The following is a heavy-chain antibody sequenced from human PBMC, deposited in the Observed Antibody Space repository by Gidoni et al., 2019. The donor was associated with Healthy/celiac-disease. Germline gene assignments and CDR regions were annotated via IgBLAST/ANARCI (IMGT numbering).Heavy chain of an antibody. CDR2: IYTSGST. D-gene: IGHD2-2*02. J-gene: IGHJ2*01. Sequence: QVQLQESGPGLVKPSETLSLTCTVPGGSISSYYWSWIRQPAGKGLEWIGRIYTSGSTNYNPSLKSRVTMSVDTSKNQFSLKLSSVTAADTAVYYCARDEPVRPGYCSSTSCYTPHWYFDLWGRGTLVTVSS. CDR3: ARDEPVRPGYCSSTSCYTPHWYFDL. V-gene: IGHV4-4*07. CDR1: GGSISSYY.